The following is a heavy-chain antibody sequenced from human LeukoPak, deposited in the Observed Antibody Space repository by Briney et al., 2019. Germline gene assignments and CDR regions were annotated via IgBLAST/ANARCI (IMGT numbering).Heavy chain of an antibody. CDR1: GGSISSYY. V-gene: IGHV4-59*01. Sequence: PSETLSLTCSVSGGSISSYYWSWIRQPPGRGLEWIGYIYYSGRTSYNPSLKSRVTISVDTSKNQFSLRLSSVTAADTAVYYCARDQAYAEVSAEQRGGTYGSESYSLGMDVWGKGTTVTISS. CDR3: ARDQAYAEVSAEQRGGTYGSESYSLGMDV. D-gene: IGHD3-10*01. J-gene: IGHJ6*03. CDR2: IYYSGRT.